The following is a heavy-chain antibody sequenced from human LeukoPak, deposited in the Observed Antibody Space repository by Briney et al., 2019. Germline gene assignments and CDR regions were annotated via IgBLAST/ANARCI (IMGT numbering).Heavy chain of an antibody. V-gene: IGHV3-74*03. J-gene: IGHJ4*02. CDR2: IKSDGSGS. CDR3: ARDSLPVAVYLGH. D-gene: IGHD6-19*01. Sequence: GGSLRLSCAASGFTFSNYWMHWVRQAPGKGLEWVSRIKSDGSGSTYADSLKGRFTISRDNAKNTLYLQMNSLRAEDTALYYCARDSLPVAVYLGHWGQGALVTVAS. CDR1: GFTFSNYW.